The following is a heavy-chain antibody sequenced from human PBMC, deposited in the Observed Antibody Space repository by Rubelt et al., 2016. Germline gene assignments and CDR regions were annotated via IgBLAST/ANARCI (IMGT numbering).Heavy chain of an antibody. CDR2: INPNSGGT. J-gene: IGHJ4*02. D-gene: IGHD6-19*01. Sequence: QVQLVQSGAEVKKPGASVKVSCKASGYTFTGYYMHWVRQAPGQGLEWMGWINPNSGGTNYAQQFQGRVTMTRDTSISTAFMALSRLRSEDTAVYYCARDRYKGPRWLVAYWGQGTLVTVSS. V-gene: IGHV1-2*02. CDR3: ARDRYKGPRWLVAY. CDR1: GYTFTGYY.